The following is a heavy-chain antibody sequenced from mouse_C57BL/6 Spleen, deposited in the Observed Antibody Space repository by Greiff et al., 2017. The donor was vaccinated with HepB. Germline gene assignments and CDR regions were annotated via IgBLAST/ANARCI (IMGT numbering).Heavy chain of an antibody. Sequence: EVKLVESGGGLVQPGGSLKLSCAASGFTFSDYGMAWVRQAPRKGPEWVAFISNLAYSIYYADTVTGRFTISRENAKNTLYLEMSSLRSEDTAMYYCARGNYGSSWAWFAYWGQGTLVTVSA. CDR1: GFTFSDYG. D-gene: IGHD1-1*01. V-gene: IGHV5-15*01. CDR2: ISNLAYSI. CDR3: ARGNYGSSWAWFAY. J-gene: IGHJ3*01.